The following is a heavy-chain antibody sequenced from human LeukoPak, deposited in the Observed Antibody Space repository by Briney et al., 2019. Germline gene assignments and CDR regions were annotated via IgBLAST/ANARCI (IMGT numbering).Heavy chain of an antibody. D-gene: IGHD4/OR15-4a*01. CDR3: ARLIMGGYFPLDY. CDR1: GYTLTELS. V-gene: IGHV1-2*06. Sequence: ASVRVSCKVSGYTLTELSMHWVRQAPGQGPEWMGRINPNSGDTNYAQKFQGRVTMTRDTSIATAYMELSRLTSDDTAVYFCARLIMGGYFPLDYWGQGTLVTVSS. J-gene: IGHJ4*02. CDR2: INPNSGDT.